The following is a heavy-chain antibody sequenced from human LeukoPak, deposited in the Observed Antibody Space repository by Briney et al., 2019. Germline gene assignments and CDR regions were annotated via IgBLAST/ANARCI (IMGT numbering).Heavy chain of an antibody. Sequence: AASVKVSCKASGGTFSSYAISWVRQAPGQVLEWMGRIIPIFGTANYAQKFQGRVTITTDESTSTAYMELSSLRSEDTAVYYCARYAYSGSHDAAFDIWGQGTMVTVSS. CDR1: GGTFSSYA. D-gene: IGHD1-26*01. V-gene: IGHV1-69*05. CDR2: IIPIFGTA. CDR3: ARYAYSGSHDAAFDI. J-gene: IGHJ3*02.